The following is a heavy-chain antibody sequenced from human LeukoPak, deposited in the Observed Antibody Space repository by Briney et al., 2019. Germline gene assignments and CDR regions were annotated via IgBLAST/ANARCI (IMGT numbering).Heavy chain of an antibody. J-gene: IGHJ4*02. D-gene: IGHD3-9*01. CDR1: GFTFSSYS. CDR2: IKEDGNEK. V-gene: IGHV3-7*01. Sequence: GGSLRLSCAASGFTFSSYSMNWVRQAPGKGLEWVANIKEDGNEKYYVDSVKGRFTISRDNAKNAVYLQMNSLTAEDTAVYYCARGKLDFAFWGQGTLVTVSS. CDR3: ARGKLDFAF.